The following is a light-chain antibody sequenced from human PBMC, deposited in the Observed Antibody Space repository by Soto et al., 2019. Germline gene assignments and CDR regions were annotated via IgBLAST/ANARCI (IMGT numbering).Light chain of an antibody. J-gene: IGKJ2*01. CDR2: AAS. CDR1: QSISSS. CDR3: QQSHSTPMYT. Sequence: DIQMTQSPSSLSASVGDRVTITCRASQSISSSLNWYQQKPGKAPKLLIYAASSLQSGVPSRFSGSGSGTDFTLTISSLQPEDFATYYCQQSHSTPMYTFGQGTKLEIK. V-gene: IGKV1-39*01.